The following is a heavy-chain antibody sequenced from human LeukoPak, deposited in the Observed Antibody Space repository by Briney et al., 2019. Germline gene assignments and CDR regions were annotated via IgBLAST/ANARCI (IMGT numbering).Heavy chain of an antibody. J-gene: IGHJ4*02. CDR2: IYYSGST. Sequence: SETLSLTCTVSGYSISSGYYWGWIRQPPGKGLEWIGSIYYSGSTYYNPSLKSRVTISVDTSKNQFSLKLSSVTAADTAVYYCAREIRYYDVLTGYYPYYFDYWGQGTLVTVSS. D-gene: IGHD3-9*01. CDR3: AREIRYYDVLTGYYPYYFDY. CDR1: GYSISSGYY. V-gene: IGHV4-38-2*02.